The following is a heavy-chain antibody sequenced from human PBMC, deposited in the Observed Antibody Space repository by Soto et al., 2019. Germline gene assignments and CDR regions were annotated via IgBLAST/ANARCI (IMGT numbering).Heavy chain of an antibody. CDR3: AKDVPYEIVTDIEYFDH. D-gene: IGHD3-9*01. V-gene: IGHV3-23*01. CDR1: GFTFSSYA. J-gene: IGHJ1*01. CDR2: ISGTGRVT. Sequence: EVQLLESGGGLVQPGGSLKISCAVSGFTFSSYAMSWVRQAPGKGLEWVSGISGTGRVTNYAESVKGRFTISRDNPKNTLYLEMKSMRVEDTAVYYCAKDVPYEIVTDIEYFDHWGQGTLVTVAS.